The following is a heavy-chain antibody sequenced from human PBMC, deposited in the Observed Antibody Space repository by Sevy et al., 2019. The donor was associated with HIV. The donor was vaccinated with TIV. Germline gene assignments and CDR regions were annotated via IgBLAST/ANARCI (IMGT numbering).Heavy chain of an antibody. D-gene: IGHD3-22*01. CDR1: GFTFSSYW. V-gene: IGHV3-7*01. J-gene: IGHJ4*02. CDR3: ARGPQFYDSSGIAY. CDR2: IKQDGSEK. Sequence: GSLRLSCAASGFTFSSYWMSWVRQAPGKGLEWVANIKQDGSEKYYVDSVKGRFTISRDNAKNSLYLQMNSLRAEDTAVYYCARGPQFYDSSGIAYWGQGTLVTVSS.